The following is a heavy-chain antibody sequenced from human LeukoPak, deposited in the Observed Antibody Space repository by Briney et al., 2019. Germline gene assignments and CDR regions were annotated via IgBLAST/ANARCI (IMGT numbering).Heavy chain of an antibody. CDR1: GGSVSSGGYY. V-gene: IGHV4-61*08. J-gene: IGHJ6*02. Sequence: PSETLSLTCNVSGGSVSSGGYYWNRIRQPPGKGLEWIGHVSYSGSTNYNPSLKSRVTISLDTSKNQFSLKLSSMTAADTAVYFCARDPKSAVGYYYYGMEVWGQGTTVTVSS. CDR2: VSYSGST. D-gene: IGHD6-19*01. CDR3: ARDPKSAVGYYYYGMEV.